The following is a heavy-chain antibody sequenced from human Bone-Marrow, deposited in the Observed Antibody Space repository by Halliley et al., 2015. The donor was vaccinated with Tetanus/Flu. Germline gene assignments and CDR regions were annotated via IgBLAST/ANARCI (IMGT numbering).Heavy chain of an antibody. V-gene: IGHV4-59*01. Sequence: LRLSCTVSGGSISSFYWTWIRQPPGKGLEWIASLYSSGSTYYNPSLKTRLTVSVNTSRNQFSLKLSSVTAADTVMYYCARDRGFDNGGFDPWGQGTLVTVSS. D-gene: IGHD2-8*01. CDR2: LYSSGST. J-gene: IGHJ5*02. CDR3: ARDRGFDNGGFDP. CDR1: GGSISSFY.